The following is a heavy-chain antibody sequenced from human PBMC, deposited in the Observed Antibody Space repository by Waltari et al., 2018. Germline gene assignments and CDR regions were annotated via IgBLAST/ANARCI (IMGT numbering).Heavy chain of an antibody. V-gene: IGHV1-46*01. J-gene: IGHJ3*02. CDR3: ARVRLRYFDWQPAGGRDAFDI. Sequence: QVQLVQSGAEVKKPGASVKVSCKASGYTFTSYYMHWVRQAPGQGLEWMGIINPSGGSTSYAQKFQGRVTMTRDTSTSTVYMELSSLRSEDTAVYYCARVRLRYFDWQPAGGRDAFDIWGQGTMVTVSS. D-gene: IGHD3-9*01. CDR2: INPSGGST. CDR1: GYTFTSYY.